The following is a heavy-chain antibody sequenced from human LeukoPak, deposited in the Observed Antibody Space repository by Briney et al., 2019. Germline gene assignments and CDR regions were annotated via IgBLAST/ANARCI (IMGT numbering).Heavy chain of an antibody. Sequence: GGSLRLSCAASGFLFNKYWMSWVRQAPGKGLEWVGNIDEGGSGKWYVDSVKGRFTMSRDNAKNSLFLEMNSLRVEDTAIYYCARDRGDGYNYRSPFDSWGQGTLVTVSS. CDR1: GFLFNKYW. CDR2: IDEGGSGK. J-gene: IGHJ4*02. D-gene: IGHD5-24*01. CDR3: ARDRGDGYNYRSPFDS. V-gene: IGHV3-7*01.